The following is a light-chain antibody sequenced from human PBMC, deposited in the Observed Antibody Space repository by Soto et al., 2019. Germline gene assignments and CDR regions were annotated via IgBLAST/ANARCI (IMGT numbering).Light chain of an antibody. V-gene: IGLV2-14*03. CDR2: DVS. Sequence: QSALTQPASMSGSPGQSITISCTGTRSDIGTYNYLSWYQQHPGKAPRLVISDVSNRPSGVSNRFSGYKSGNTASLTITGLQSEDEADYYCMSYTTTSSFVFGSGTKLTVL. CDR1: RSDIGTYNY. J-gene: IGLJ1*01. CDR3: MSYTTTSSFV.